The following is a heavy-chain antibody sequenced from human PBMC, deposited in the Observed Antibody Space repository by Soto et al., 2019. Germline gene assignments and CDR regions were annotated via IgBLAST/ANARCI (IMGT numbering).Heavy chain of an antibody. V-gene: IGHV4-39*01. CDR1: GGSISSSSYY. D-gene: IGHD1-26*01. Sequence: PSDTLSLTCTVSGGSISSSSYYWGWIRQPPGKGLEWIGSIYYSGSTYYNPSLKSRVTISVDTSKNQFSLKLSSVTAADTAVYYCARHMGYSGSYSVGIAIQNFDYWGQGTLVTVSS. J-gene: IGHJ4*02. CDR2: IYYSGST. CDR3: ARHMGYSGSYSVGIAIQNFDY.